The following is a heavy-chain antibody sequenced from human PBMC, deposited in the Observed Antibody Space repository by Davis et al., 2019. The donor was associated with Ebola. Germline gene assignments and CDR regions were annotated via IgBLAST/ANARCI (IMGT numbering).Heavy chain of an antibody. D-gene: IGHD6-25*01. J-gene: IGHJ4*02. CDR2: LGDRT. Sequence: GESLKISCAASGFTFSNFDMTWVRPAPGKGLEWVSSLGDRTYYADSVKGRFTISRDNAKNTLFLQLNSLRVEDTAIYYCARREAASIDYWGQGTLVTVSS. CDR3: ARREAASIDY. V-gene: IGHV3-23*01. CDR1: GFTFSNFD.